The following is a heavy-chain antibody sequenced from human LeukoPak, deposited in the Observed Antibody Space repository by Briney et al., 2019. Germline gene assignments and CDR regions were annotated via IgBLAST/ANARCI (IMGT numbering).Heavy chain of an antibody. D-gene: IGHD1-26*01. CDR3: ARDLPSSGSYYGDAFDI. Sequence: HPGGSLRLSCAASGFIFDDYAMYWVRQAPGKGLEWVSGISWNSGSIGYADSVKGRFTISRDNAKNSLYLQMNSLRAEDTAVYYCARDLPSSGSYYGDAFDIWGQGTMVTVSS. V-gene: IGHV3-9*01. J-gene: IGHJ3*02. CDR1: GFIFDDYA. CDR2: ISWNSGSI.